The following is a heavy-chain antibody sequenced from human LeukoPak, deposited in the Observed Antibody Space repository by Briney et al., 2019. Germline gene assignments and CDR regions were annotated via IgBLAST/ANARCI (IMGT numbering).Heavy chain of an antibody. D-gene: IGHD6-13*01. V-gene: IGHV3-23*01. CDR3: ARLTGSSWLTEEHAFDI. Sequence: GGSLRLSCAASGFTFRNYAMSWVRQAPGEGLEWVSAISGSGSSTYYADSVKGRFTISRDNSKNTLYLQMSSLRAEDTAVYYCARLTGSSWLTEEHAFDIWGQGTMVTVSS. CDR2: ISGSGSST. CDR1: GFTFRNYA. J-gene: IGHJ3*02.